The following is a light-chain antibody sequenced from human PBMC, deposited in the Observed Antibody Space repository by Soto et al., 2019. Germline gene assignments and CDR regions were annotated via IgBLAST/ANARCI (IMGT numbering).Light chain of an antibody. V-gene: IGKV3D-15*01. CDR1: QSVSSAY. CDR3: QQYNNWPPLT. J-gene: IGKJ4*01. CDR2: NVS. Sequence: EIVMTQSPATLSVSPWERATLSCRASQSVSSAYLAWYQQKPGQAPRLLIYNVSRRATGIPDRFSGSGSGTDFTLTISSLQSEDFAVYYCQQYNNWPPLTFGGGTKVDIK.